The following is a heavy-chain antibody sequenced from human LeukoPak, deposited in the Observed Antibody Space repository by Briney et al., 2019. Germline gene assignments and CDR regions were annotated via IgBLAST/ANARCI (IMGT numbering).Heavy chain of an antibody. CDR2: ISNDGSNR. Sequence: PGRSLRLSCAASGFTFRSYAMHWVRQAPGKGLGWVAVISNDGSNRYYADSVEGRFVISRDDSKNTLYMHLNSLRSEDTAVYYCARGSPTSGWYWYVEYWGQGTLVSVSS. CDR3: ARGSPTSGWYWYVEY. D-gene: IGHD6-19*01. J-gene: IGHJ4*02. V-gene: IGHV3-30*09. CDR1: GFTFRSYA.